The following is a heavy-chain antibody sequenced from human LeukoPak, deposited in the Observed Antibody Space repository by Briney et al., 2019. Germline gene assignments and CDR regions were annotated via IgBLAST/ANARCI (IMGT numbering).Heavy chain of an antibody. CDR3: AREGAIGSGSYYYYYMDV. CDR2: ISSSSSTI. V-gene: IGHV3-48*01. CDR1: GFTFSSYS. D-gene: IGHD3-22*01. J-gene: IGHJ6*03. Sequence: PGGSLRLSCAASGFTFSSYSMNWVRQAPGKGLEWVSYISSSSSTIYYADSVKGRFTISRDNAKNSLYLQMNSLRAEDTAVYYCAREGAIGSGSYYYYYMDVWGKGTTVTVSS.